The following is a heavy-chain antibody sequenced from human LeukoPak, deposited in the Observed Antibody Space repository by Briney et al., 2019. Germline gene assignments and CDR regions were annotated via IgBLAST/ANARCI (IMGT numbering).Heavy chain of an antibody. D-gene: IGHD3-16*01. Sequence: GGSLRLSCAASGFTFSSYWMSWVRQAPGKGLEWVSAISGSGGSTYYADSVKGRFTISRDNSKNTLYLQMNSLRAEDTAVYYCAKAYDYVWGSYPLTLEIGYWGQGTLVTVSS. CDR1: GFTFSSYW. J-gene: IGHJ4*02. CDR2: ISGSGGST. V-gene: IGHV3-23*01. CDR3: AKAYDYVWGSYPLTLEIGY.